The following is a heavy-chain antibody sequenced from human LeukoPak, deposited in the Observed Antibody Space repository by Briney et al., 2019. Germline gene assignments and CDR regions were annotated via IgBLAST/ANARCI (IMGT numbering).Heavy chain of an antibody. CDR2: INPNSGGT. D-gene: IGHD5-18*01. CDR1: GYTFTGYY. V-gene: IGHV1-2*02. J-gene: IGHJ5*02. Sequence: ASVKVSCKASGYTFTGYYMHWVRQAPGQGLEWMGWINPNSGGTNYAQKFQGRVTMTRDTSISTAYMELSRLRSDDTAVYYCARGGESVDTAMVSWFDPWGQGTLVTASS. CDR3: ARGGESVDTAMVSWFDP.